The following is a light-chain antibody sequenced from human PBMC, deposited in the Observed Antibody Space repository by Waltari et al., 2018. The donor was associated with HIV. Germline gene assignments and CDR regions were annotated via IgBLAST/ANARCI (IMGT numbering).Light chain of an antibody. CDR3: QQRNNWPIT. Sequence: EIVLTQSPATLSLSPGERATLSCRASQSVSSYLAWYQQTPGQAPRLPIYDASNRATGIPARFSGSGSGTDFTLTISSLEPEDFALYYCQQRNNWPITFGQGTRLEIK. CDR1: QSVSSY. V-gene: IGKV3-11*01. J-gene: IGKJ5*01. CDR2: DAS.